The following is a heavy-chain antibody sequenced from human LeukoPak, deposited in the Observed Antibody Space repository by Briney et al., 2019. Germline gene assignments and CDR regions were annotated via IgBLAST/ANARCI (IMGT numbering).Heavy chain of an antibody. Sequence: ASVKVSCKASGYPFTSNGISWVRQAPGQGLEWMGWIGTDKDNTKYAQKFQGRVTMTADRSTTTVYMELRRLTSEDTAVYYCAAYQITRFLEWLLSEFDYWGQGTLVTVSS. V-gene: IGHV1-18*01. CDR3: AAYQITRFLEWLLSEFDY. CDR2: IGTDKDNT. D-gene: IGHD3-3*01. CDR1: GYPFTSNG. J-gene: IGHJ4*02.